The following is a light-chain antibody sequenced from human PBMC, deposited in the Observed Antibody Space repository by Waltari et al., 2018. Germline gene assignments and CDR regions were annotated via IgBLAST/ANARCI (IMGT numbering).Light chain of an antibody. J-gene: IGLJ3*02. Sequence: QTVVTQEPSFSVSPGGTVTLTCGLSSCSVSTSSDPSWYQQTPGQAPRTLIYSTNTRSSGVPDRFSGSILGNKAALTITGAQADDECDYYCVVYMGSGHWVFGGGTKLTVL. CDR3: VVYMGSGHWV. CDR2: STN. CDR1: SCSVSTSSD. V-gene: IGLV8-61*01.